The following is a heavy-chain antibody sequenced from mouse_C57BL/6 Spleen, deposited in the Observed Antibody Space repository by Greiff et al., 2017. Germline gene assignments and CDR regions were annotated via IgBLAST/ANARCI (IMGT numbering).Heavy chain of an antibody. D-gene: IGHD1-1*01. Sequence: EVKVVESGGGLVKPGGSLKLSCAASGFTFSSYAMSWIRQTPEKRLEWVATISDGGSYTYYPDNVKGRFTISRDNAKNNLYLQMSHLKSEDTAMYYCARNYGSSGYWYFDVWGTGTTVTVSA. CDR3: ARNYGSSGYWYFDV. J-gene: IGHJ1*03. V-gene: IGHV5-4*03. CDR1: GFTFSSYA. CDR2: ISDGGSYT.